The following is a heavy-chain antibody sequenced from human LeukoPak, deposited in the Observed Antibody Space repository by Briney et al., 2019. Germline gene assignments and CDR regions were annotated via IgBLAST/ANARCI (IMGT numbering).Heavy chain of an antibody. J-gene: IGHJ4*02. CDR1: GFTFSSYS. D-gene: IGHD4-17*01. V-gene: IGHV3-21*01. CDR3: ARDPTTVTTGDDY. Sequence: GGSLRLSCAASGFTFSSYSMNWVRQAPGKGLEWVSSISSSSSYIYYADSVKGRFTISRDNAKNSLYLQMNSLRAEDTAVYYCARDPTTVTTGDDYWGQGTLVTVSS. CDR2: ISSSSSYI.